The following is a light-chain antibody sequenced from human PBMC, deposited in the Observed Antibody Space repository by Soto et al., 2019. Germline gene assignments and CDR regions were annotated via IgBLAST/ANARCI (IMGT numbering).Light chain of an antibody. Sequence: DIQMTQSPSSLSASVGDRVTITCRASQSISSYLNWYRQKPGKAPKLLIYAASSLQSGVPSRFSGSGSGTDFTLTISSLQPEDFATYYCQQSYSTPDTFGGGTQV. V-gene: IGKV1-39*01. CDR2: AAS. J-gene: IGKJ4*01. CDR1: QSISSY. CDR3: QQSYSTPDT.